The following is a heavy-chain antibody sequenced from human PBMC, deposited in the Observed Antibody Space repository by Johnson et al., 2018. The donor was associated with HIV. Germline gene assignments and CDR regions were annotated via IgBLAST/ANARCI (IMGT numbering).Heavy chain of an antibody. Sequence: QVQLVESGGGVVQPGRSLRLSCAASGFTFSTYGMHWVRQAPGKGLEWVAVTSYAGSTQYYAAFVKGRFTISRDNSKNSLYQQMNRLRTEDTALYYRAKGLGNVDAFDIWGQGTMVTVSS. J-gene: IGHJ3*02. CDR1: GFTFSTYG. D-gene: IGHD7-27*01. CDR3: AKGLGNVDAFDI. V-gene: IGHV3-33*03. CDR2: TSYAGSTQ.